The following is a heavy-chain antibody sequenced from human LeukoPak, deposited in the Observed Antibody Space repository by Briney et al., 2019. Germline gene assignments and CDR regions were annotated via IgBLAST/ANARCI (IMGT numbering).Heavy chain of an antibody. J-gene: IGHJ4*02. D-gene: IGHD3-10*01. Sequence: SETLSLTCTVSGNSFGDYYWSWIRQPAGKGLEWIGRIYTSGSTTYNPSLKSRVTMSVDTSKNQFSLKLSSVTAADTAVYYCARFTWFGELLTAFDYWGQGTLVTVSS. CDR3: ARFTWFGELLTAFDY. CDR1: GNSFGDYY. V-gene: IGHV4-4*07. CDR2: IYTSGST.